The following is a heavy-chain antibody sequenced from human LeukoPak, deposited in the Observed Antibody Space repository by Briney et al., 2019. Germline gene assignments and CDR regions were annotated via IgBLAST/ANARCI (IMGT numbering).Heavy chain of an antibody. CDR3: ARGGITGTRNYYYYYMDV. J-gene: IGHJ6*03. V-gene: IGHV1-69*05. D-gene: IGHD1-7*01. CDR1: GGTFSIYA. Sequence: VASVKVSCKASGGTFSIYAISWVRQAPGQGLEWMGGIIPIFGTANYAQKFQGRVTITTDESTSTAYMELSSLRSEDTAVYYCARGGITGTRNYYYYYMDVWGKGTTVTVSS. CDR2: IIPIFGTA.